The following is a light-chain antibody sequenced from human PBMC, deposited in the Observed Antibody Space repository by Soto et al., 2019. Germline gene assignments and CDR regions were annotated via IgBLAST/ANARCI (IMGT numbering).Light chain of an antibody. Sequence: SYPVTQPPSVSLGPGQAARITCVGNNIGGKSVHWYQQKPGQAPVLVVYDDSDRPSGIPERFSGSNSVNTATLTISRVAAGDEADYYCQVWESGRGVFGTGTKVTAL. CDR1: NIGGKS. CDR3: QVWESGRGV. V-gene: IGLV3-21*02. J-gene: IGLJ1*01. CDR2: DDS.